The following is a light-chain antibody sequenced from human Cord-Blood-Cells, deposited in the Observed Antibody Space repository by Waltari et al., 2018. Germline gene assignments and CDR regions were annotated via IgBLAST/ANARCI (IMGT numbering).Light chain of an antibody. CDR1: SSDVRSYNL. Sequence: QSALTQPASVSGSPGQSITISCTGTSSDVRSYNLFSWYQQHPGKAPNLMIYEGSKRPSGVSNRFSGSKSGNTASLTISGLQAEDEADYYCCSYAGSSTWVFGGGTKLTVL. CDR2: EGS. CDR3: CSYAGSSTWV. J-gene: IGLJ3*02. V-gene: IGLV2-23*01.